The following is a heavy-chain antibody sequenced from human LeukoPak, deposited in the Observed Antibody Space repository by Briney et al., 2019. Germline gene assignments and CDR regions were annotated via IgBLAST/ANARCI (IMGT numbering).Heavy chain of an antibody. V-gene: IGHV1-2*02. CDR1: GYTFTSYY. D-gene: IGHD3-3*01. Sequence: ASVKVSCKASGYTFTSYYMHWVRQAPGQGLEWMGWINPNSGGTNYAQKFQGRVTMTRDTSISTAYMELSRLRSDDTAVYYCARATQYYDFWSGYGNWGQGTLVTVSS. CDR3: ARATQYYDFWSGYGN. CDR2: INPNSGGT. J-gene: IGHJ4*02.